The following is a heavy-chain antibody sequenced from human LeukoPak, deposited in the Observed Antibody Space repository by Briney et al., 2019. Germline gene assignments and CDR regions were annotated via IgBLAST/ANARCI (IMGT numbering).Heavy chain of an antibody. Sequence: PGGSLRLSCAASGFTFSSYWMHWVRHAPGKGLVWVSRIDSDGSSTSYAGSVKGRFTISRDNAKNTLYLQMNSLRAEDTAVYYCARRLVRASLRYGVYGMDVWGQGTTVTVSS. CDR1: GFTFSSYW. CDR2: IDSDGSST. V-gene: IGHV3-74*01. CDR3: ARRLVRASLRYGVYGMDV. D-gene: IGHD3-9*01. J-gene: IGHJ6*02.